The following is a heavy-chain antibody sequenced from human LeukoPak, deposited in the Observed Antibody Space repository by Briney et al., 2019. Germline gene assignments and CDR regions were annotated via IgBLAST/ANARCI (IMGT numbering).Heavy chain of an antibody. Sequence: SGTLSLTCGVSGGSITSTNYWTWVRQPPGKGLEWIGEVNLQGSTNYNPSLMGRVAISIDTSKKKLSLRLTSVTAADSAVYYCASSFYYDSRDYWGQGTLVTVSS. V-gene: IGHV4-4*02. D-gene: IGHD3-22*01. CDR1: GGSITSTNY. CDR3: ASSFYYDSRDY. CDR2: VNLQGST. J-gene: IGHJ4*02.